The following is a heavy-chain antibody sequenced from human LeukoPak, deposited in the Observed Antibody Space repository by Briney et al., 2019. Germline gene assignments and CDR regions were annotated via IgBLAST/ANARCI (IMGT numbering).Heavy chain of an antibody. CDR1: GGSISSYY. J-gene: IGHJ2*01. CDR3: ARIQAGSSSHWYFDL. V-gene: IGHV4-4*09. CDR2: IYTSGST. Sequence: SETLSLTCTVSGGSISSYYWSWIRQPPGKGLEWIGYIYTSGSTNYNPSLKSRVTISVDTSKNQFSLKLSSVTAADTAVYYCARIQAGSSSHWYFDLWGRGTLVTVSS. D-gene: IGHD6-6*01.